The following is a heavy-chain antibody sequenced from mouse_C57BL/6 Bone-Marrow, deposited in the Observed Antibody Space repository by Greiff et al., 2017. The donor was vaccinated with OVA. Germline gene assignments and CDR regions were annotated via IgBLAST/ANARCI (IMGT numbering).Heavy chain of an antibody. CDR1: GYTFTDYY. Sequence: EVKLMESGPVLVKPGASVKMSCKASGYTFTDYYMNWVKQSHGKSLEWIGVINPYNGGTSYNQKFKGKATLTVDKSSSTAYMELNSLTSEDSAVYYCARLVYGNYVAMDYWGQGTSVTVSS. CDR2: INPYNGGT. D-gene: IGHD2-1*01. V-gene: IGHV1-19*01. J-gene: IGHJ4*01. CDR3: ARLVYGNYVAMDY.